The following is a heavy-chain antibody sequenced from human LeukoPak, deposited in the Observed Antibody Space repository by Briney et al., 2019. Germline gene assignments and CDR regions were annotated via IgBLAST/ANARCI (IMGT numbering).Heavy chain of an antibody. CDR1: GFTFSSYN. V-gene: IGHV3-48*04. CDR3: ERDYGA. D-gene: IGHD4/OR15-4a*01. Sequence: PGGSLRLSCAASGFTFSSYNMNWVRQAPGKGLEWVSHISSSGSSIYYADSVKGRFTISRDNAKNTLYLQMNSLRVDDTAMYYCERDYGAWGQGTLVTVSP. CDR2: ISSSGSSI. J-gene: IGHJ5*02.